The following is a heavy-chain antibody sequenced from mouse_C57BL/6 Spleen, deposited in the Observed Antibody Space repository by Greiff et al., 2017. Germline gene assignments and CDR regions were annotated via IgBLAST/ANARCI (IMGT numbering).Heavy chain of an antibody. CDR1: GFSLTSYG. CDR2: IWSGGST. D-gene: IGHD1-1*01. CDR3: AKIGYYGVMDY. V-gene: IGHV2-2*01. Sequence: QVQLKESGPGLVQPSQSLSITCTVSGFSLTSYGVHWVRQSPGKGLEWLGVIWSGGSTDYNAAFISRLSISKDNSKSQVFIKMNSLQADDTAIYYCAKIGYYGVMDYWGQGTSVTVSS. J-gene: IGHJ4*01.